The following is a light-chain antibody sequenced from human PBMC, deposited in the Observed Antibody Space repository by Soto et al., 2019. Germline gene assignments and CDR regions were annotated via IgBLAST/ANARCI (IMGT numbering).Light chain of an antibody. CDR2: EVN. J-gene: IGLJ1*01. V-gene: IGLV2-14*01. CDR1: SSDVGGYNY. Sequence: ADLNRLAYVKGSHRHARPITKKRTSSDVGGYNYVSWYQQHPGKAPKLMISEVNNRPSGVSNRFSGSKSGNTAYLTISGLQDEDEAEYFCFSFTTFSTHVFGTGSMV. CDR3: FSFTTFSTHV.